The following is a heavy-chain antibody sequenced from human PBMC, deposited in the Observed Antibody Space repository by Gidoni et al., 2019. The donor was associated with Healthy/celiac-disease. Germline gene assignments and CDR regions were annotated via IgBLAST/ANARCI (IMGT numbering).Heavy chain of an antibody. Sequence: QVQLVQSGAEVKKPGASVKVSCKASGYTFTSYAMHWVRQAPGQRLEWMGWINAGNGNTKYSQKFQGRVTITRDTSASTAYMELSSLRSEDTAVYYCARDRSEYQLPYYYYYMDVWGKGTTVTVSS. D-gene: IGHD2-2*01. CDR1: GYTFTSYA. CDR2: INAGNGNT. J-gene: IGHJ6*03. V-gene: IGHV1-3*01. CDR3: ARDRSEYQLPYYYYYMDV.